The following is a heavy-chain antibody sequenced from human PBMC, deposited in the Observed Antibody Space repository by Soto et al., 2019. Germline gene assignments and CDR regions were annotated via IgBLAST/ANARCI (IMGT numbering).Heavy chain of an antibody. V-gene: IGHV3-11*01. CDR2: ISSSGSTI. CDR1: GFTFSDYY. D-gene: IGHD1-26*01. CDR3: AREMGYSGSYGALDYYGMDV. Sequence: PGGSLRLSCAASGFTFSDYYMSWIRQAPGKGLEWVSYISSSGSTIYYADSVKGRFTISRDNARNSLYLQMNSLRAEDTAVYYCAREMGYSGSYGALDYYGMDVWGQGTTVTVSS. J-gene: IGHJ6*02.